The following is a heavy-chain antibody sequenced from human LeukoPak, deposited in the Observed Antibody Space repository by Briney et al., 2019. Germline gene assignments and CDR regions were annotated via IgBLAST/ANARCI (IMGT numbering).Heavy chain of an antibody. Sequence: SETLSLTCTVSGGSINSYYWSWIRQSPGKGLEWIGYIYYSGSTNYNPSLKSRVTISVDTSKNQFSLKLTSVTAADTAVYYCARDGSGWSGWFDPWGQGTLVTVPS. D-gene: IGHD6-19*01. CDR2: IYYSGST. CDR3: ARDGSGWSGWFDP. J-gene: IGHJ5*02. V-gene: IGHV4-59*01. CDR1: GGSINSYY.